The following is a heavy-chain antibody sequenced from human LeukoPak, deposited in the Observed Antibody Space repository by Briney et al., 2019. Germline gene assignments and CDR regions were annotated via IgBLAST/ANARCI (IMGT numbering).Heavy chain of an antibody. J-gene: IGHJ4*02. Sequence: GGSLRLSCAASGFTFSSFGMHWVRQAPGQGLEWMGWINPNSGGTNYAQKFQGRVTMARDTSISTAYMELSRLRSDDTAVYYCARGQVGATTHFDYWGQGTLVTVSS. CDR1: GFTFSSFG. CDR3: ARGQVGATTHFDY. CDR2: INPNSGGT. V-gene: IGHV1-2*02. D-gene: IGHD1-26*01.